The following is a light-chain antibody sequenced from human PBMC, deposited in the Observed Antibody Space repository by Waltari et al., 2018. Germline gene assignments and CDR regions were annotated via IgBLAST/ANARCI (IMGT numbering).Light chain of an antibody. J-gene: IGKJ2*01. CDR1: QGISSA. CDR2: DAS. V-gene: IGKV1D-13*01. CDR3: QQFNNYPYT. Sequence: AIQLTQSPSSLSASVGDRVTITCRASQGISSALAWYQQKPGKAPNLLIYDASSLESGVPSRFSGSGSGTDFTLTISSLQPEDFATYYCQQFNNYPYTFGQGTKLEI.